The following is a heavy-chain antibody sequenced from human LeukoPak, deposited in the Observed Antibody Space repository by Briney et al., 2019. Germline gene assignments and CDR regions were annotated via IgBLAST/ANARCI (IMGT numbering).Heavy chain of an antibody. J-gene: IGHJ4*02. D-gene: IGHD2-2*01. V-gene: IGHV3-30*18. CDR3: AKAGRDIVVVPAATPDY. CDR1: GFTFSTYG. CDR2: ISYDGSNQ. Sequence: PGGSLRLSCAASGFTFSTYGMHWVRQAPGKGLEWVAVISYDGSNQYYADSVKGRFTISRDNSKNTLFLQMDSLRAEDTAVYYCAKAGRDIVVVPAATPDYWGQGTLVTVSS.